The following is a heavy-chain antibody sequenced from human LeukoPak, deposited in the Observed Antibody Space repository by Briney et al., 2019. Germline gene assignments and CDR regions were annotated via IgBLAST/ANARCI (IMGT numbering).Heavy chain of an antibody. J-gene: IGHJ4*02. CDR2: ISTSSSYI. Sequence: GGSLRLSCAASGFTFSNYNMNWVRQAPGKGLEWVSSISTSSSYIYYADSVKGRFTISRDNSKNTLYLQMNSLRAEDTAVYYCARSIAAAGFARYYFDYWGQGTLVTVSS. D-gene: IGHD6-13*01. CDR1: GFTFSNYN. V-gene: IGHV3-21*04. CDR3: ARSIAAAGFARYYFDY.